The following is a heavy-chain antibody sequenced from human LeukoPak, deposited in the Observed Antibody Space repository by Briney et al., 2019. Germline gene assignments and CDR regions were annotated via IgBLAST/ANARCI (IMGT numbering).Heavy chain of an antibody. CDR3: ARDRYYYDSSGYYRYFDY. J-gene: IGHJ4*02. CDR2: ISSSSSTI. V-gene: IGHV3-48*02. D-gene: IGHD3-22*01. Sequence: PGGSLRLSCAASGFTFSSYSMNWVRQAPGKGLEWVSYISSSSSTIYYADSVKGRFTISRDNAKNSLYLQMNSLRDEDTAVYYCARDRYYYDSSGYYRYFDYWGQGTLVTVSS. CDR1: GFTFSSYS.